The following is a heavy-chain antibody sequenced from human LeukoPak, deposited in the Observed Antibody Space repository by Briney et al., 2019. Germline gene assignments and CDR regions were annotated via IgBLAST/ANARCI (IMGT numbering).Heavy chain of an antibody. CDR2: IYHSGNT. V-gene: IGHV4-38-2*02. CDR3: ATIPFSYGSSPYPDY. J-gene: IGHJ4*02. D-gene: IGHD3-22*01. CDR1: GYSISSGYY. Sequence: PSETLSLTFTVSGYSISSGYYWAWIRQPPGGGLEWIGNIYHSGNTYYNPSLRSRVSLSVDKSKNQYSLKLTSVTAADTAVYYCATIPFSYGSSPYPDYWGQGALVRVSS.